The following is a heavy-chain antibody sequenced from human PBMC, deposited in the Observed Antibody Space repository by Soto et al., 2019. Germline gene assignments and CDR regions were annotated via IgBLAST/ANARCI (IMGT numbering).Heavy chain of an antibody. V-gene: IGHV1-18*01. Sequence: ASVKVSCKASGYTFTSYGISWVRQAPGQGLEWMGWISAYNGNANYAQKLQGRVTITTDTSTSTAYMELSSLRSEDTAVYYCASGYYDILTGYPRYYYYGMDVWGQGTTVTVSS. D-gene: IGHD3-9*01. CDR3: ASGYYDILTGYPRYYYYGMDV. J-gene: IGHJ6*02. CDR2: ISAYNGNA. CDR1: GYTFTSYG.